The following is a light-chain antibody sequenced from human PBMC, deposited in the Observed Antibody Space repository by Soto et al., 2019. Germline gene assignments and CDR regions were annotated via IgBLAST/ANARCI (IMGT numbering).Light chain of an antibody. CDR3: QHYGSSPFT. CDR1: QSISSSD. CDR2: SAS. V-gene: IGKV3-20*01. J-gene: IGKJ3*01. Sequence: EIVLTQSPGTLSLSPGERATLSCRASQSISSSDLAWYQQKPGQAPRLLIYSASNRATGIPDRFSGSGSGTDFTLTITRLEPEDFEVYYCQHYGSSPFTFGPGTKVDIK.